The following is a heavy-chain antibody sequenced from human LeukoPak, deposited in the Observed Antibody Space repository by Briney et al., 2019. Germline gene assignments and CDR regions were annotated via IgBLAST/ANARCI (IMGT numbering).Heavy chain of an antibody. D-gene: IGHD6-13*01. Sequence: GGSLRLSCAASGVTLSTYAMSWARQAPGKGLEWVSGISSSGSGDNTYYADSVKGRFTISRDSSKNTVYLQLNSLRAGDTAIYYCTKDRRGPAAGTWYFDSWGQGTLVTVSS. J-gene: IGHJ4*02. V-gene: IGHV3-23*01. CDR3: TKDRRGPAAGTWYFDS. CDR1: GVTLSTYA. CDR2: ISSSGSGDNT.